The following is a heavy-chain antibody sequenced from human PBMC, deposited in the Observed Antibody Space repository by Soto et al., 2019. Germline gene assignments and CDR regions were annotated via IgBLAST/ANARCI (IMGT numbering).Heavy chain of an antibody. D-gene: IGHD6-19*01. CDR3: ARDYTGPYGQWLDHDAFDI. V-gene: IGHV3-33*01. CDR1: GFTFSSYG. J-gene: IGHJ3*02. Sequence: PGGSLRLSCAASGFTFSSYGMHWVRQAPGKGLEWVAVIWYDGSNKYYADSVKGRFTISRDNSKNTLYLQMNSLRAEDTAVYYCARDYTGPYGQWLDHDAFDIWGQGTMVTVSS. CDR2: IWYDGSNK.